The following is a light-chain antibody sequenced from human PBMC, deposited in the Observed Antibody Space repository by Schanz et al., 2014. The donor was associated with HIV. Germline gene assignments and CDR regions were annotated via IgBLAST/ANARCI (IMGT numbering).Light chain of an antibody. CDR2: NTN. J-gene: IGLJ3*02. Sequence: QAVVTQEPSFSVSPGGTVTLTCGLSSGSVSTSSHPSWYQQTPGQAPRTLIYNTNTRSSGVPDRFSGSILGNKAALTITGAQADDESDYYCVLYIGSGISVFGGGTKLTVL. CDR1: SGSVSTSSH. V-gene: IGLV8-61*01. CDR3: VLYIGSGISV.